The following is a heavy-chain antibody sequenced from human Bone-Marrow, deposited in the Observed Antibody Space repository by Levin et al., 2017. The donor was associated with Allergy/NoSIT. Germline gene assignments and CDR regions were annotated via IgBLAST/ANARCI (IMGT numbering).Heavy chain of an antibody. Sequence: SVKVSCKTSGGTFSSYPLTWVRQAPGQGLEWMGGIIPIFHTPNYAQKFQGRVKITADESTSTAYMELSSLRSEDTAVYYCATGPTVTTFDYWGQGTLVTVSS. J-gene: IGHJ4*02. CDR3: ATGPTVTTFDY. D-gene: IGHD4-17*01. CDR1: GGTFSSYP. V-gene: IGHV1-69*13. CDR2: IIPIFHTP.